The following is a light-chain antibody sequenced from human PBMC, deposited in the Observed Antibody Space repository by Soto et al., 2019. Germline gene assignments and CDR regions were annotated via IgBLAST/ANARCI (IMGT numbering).Light chain of an antibody. CDR3: QQYTGPPTT. CDR1: QTVSSNY. Sequence: DIILTQSPDTLSLSPGERATLSCRASQTVSSNYLAWCQQRPGQAPRLLIYGASTRAAGIPDRFSGSGSGTDFTLTITRLEPEDSAVYFCQQYTGPPTTFGQGTRPEIK. J-gene: IGKJ5*01. CDR2: GAS. V-gene: IGKV3-20*01.